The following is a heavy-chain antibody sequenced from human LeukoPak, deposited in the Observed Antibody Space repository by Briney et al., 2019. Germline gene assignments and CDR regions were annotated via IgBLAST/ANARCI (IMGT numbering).Heavy chain of an antibody. CDR1: GFTFSSYG. D-gene: IGHD3-16*01. V-gene: IGHV3-30*02. CDR3: AKGGDH. CDR2: IRYDGNYK. J-gene: IGHJ4*02. Sequence: GGSLRLSCAASGFTFSSYGMHWVRQAPGKGLEWVAFIRYDGNYKNYADSVKGRFTISRDNSKNTLYLQMNSLKTEDTAVYYCAKGGDHWGQGTLVTVSS.